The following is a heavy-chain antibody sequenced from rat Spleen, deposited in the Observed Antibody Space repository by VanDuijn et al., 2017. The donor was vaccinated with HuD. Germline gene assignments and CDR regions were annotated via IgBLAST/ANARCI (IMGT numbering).Heavy chain of an antibody. Sequence: QVQLKESGPGLVQPSQTLSLTCTVSGFSLTSYHVSWVRQPPGKGLEWMGVIWTGGSTAYNSLLKSRLSITRDISESQVFLKMNSLQTEDTAIYFCIRESLPGYNSHWFVYWGQGTLDTVSS. CDR1: GFSLTSYH. V-gene: IGHV2-43*01. CDR2: IWTGGST. D-gene: IGHD1-4*01. J-gene: IGHJ3*01. CDR3: IRESLPGYNSHWFVY.